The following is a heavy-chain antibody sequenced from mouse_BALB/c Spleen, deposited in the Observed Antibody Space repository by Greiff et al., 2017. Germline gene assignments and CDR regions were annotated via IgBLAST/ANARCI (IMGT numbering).Heavy chain of an antibody. CDR1: GFTFSSYA. J-gene: IGHJ4*01. Sequence: DVQLVESGGGLVKPGGSLKLSCAASGFTFSSYAMSWVRQTPEKRLEWVASISSGGSTYYPDSVKGRFTISRDNARNILYLQMSSLRSEDTAMYYCARGPVDYWGQGTSVTVSS. CDR2: ISSGGST. CDR3: ARGPVDY. V-gene: IGHV5-6-5*01.